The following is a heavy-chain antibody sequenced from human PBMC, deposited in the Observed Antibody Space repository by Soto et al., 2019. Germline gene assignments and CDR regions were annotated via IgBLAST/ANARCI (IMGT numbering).Heavy chain of an antibody. CDR3: ARHRNSVVTQDYFRL. J-gene: IGHJ4*02. V-gene: IGHV4-39*01. CDR2: IYYSGCT. D-gene: IGHD4-4*01. Sequence: PSETLSLTCTVPGDSISSSSYYWGWIRQPPGKGLEWIGSIYYSGCTYNNPSLRIRVSMSIDTSKDQFCLKLKSVTAAETAPYFCARHRNSVVTQDYFRLWRPGSLGTVST. CDR1: GDSISSSSYY.